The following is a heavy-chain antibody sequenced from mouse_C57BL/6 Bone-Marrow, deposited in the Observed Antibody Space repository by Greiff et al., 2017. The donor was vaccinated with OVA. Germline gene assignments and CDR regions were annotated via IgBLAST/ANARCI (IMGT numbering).Heavy chain of an antibody. J-gene: IGHJ4*01. CDR2: IDPSDSYT. Sequence: QVQLQQSGAELVMPGASVKLSCKASGYTFTSYWMHWVKQRPGQGLEWIGEIDPSDSYTNYNQKFKGKSTLTVDKSSSTAYMQLSSLTSEDSAVYYCARDYDYPYYYAMDYWGQGTSVTVSS. V-gene: IGHV1-69*01. CDR1: GYTFTSYW. CDR3: ARDYDYPYYYAMDY. D-gene: IGHD2-4*01.